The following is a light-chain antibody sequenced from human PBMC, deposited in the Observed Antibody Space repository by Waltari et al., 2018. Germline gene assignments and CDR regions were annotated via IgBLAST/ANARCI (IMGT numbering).Light chain of an antibody. CDR2: GAS. V-gene: IGKV3-20*01. CDR1: QSVSSF. Sequence: EIVLTQSQGTLSLSPGERATLSCRASQSVSSFLAWYQQKPGQAPRLLIYGASSRAAGIPDRFSGSGSGTDFTLTISRLEPEDFALYYCQQYGSSPPNTFGQGTKLEI. J-gene: IGKJ2*01. CDR3: QQYGSSPPNT.